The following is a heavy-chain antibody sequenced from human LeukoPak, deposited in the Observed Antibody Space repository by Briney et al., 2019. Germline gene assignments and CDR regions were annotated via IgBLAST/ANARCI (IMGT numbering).Heavy chain of an antibody. Sequence: GRSLRLSCAASGFTFSSYAMHWVRQAPGKGVEYVSAISSNGGSTYYANSVKGRFTISRDNSTNTLYLQMGSLRAEDMAVYYCARVGYTSYYYYGMDVWGQGTTVTVSS. D-gene: IGHD6-13*01. J-gene: IGHJ6*02. CDR2: ISSNGGST. CDR3: ARVGYTSYYYYGMDV. V-gene: IGHV3-64*01. CDR1: GFTFSSYA.